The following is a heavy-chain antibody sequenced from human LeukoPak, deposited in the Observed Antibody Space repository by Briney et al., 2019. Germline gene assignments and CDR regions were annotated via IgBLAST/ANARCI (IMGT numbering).Heavy chain of an antibody. D-gene: IGHD1-26*01. J-gene: IGHJ4*02. Sequence: ASVKVSCKASGYTFTGYYMHWVRQTPGQGLEWMGWINPNSGGTNYAQKFQGRVTMTRDTSISTAYMELSRLRSDDTAVYYCARGAAGIEWELPGLVYFDYWGQGTLVTVSS. V-gene: IGHV1-2*02. CDR2: INPNSGGT. CDR3: ARGAAGIEWELPGLVYFDY. CDR1: GYTFTGYY.